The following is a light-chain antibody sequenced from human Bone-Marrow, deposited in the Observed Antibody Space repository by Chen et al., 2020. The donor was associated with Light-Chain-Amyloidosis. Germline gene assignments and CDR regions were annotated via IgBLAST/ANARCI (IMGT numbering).Light chain of an antibody. CDR2: DDS. CDR1: NIGSTS. Sequence: SYVLTQPSSVSVAPGQTATIACGGNNIGSTSVHWYQQTPGQAPRLVVYDDSDRPSGIPERLSGSNSGNTATLTISRDEAGDEADNYCQVWERSSDRPVFGGGTKLTVL. CDR3: QVWERSSDRPV. J-gene: IGLJ3*02. V-gene: IGLV3-21*02.